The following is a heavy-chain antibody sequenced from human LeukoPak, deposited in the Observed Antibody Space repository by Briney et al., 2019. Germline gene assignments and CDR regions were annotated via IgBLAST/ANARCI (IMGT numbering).Heavy chain of an antibody. V-gene: IGHV3-7*01. CDR2: IKQDGSEK. CDR3: ARDPRLLWFGESSPGAFDI. D-gene: IGHD3-10*01. Sequence: GGSLRLSCAAPGFTFSSYWMSWVRQAPGKGLEWVANIKQDGSEKYYVDSVKGRFTISRDNAKNSLYLQMNSLRAEDTAVYYCARDPRLLWFGESSPGAFDIWGQGTMVTVSS. J-gene: IGHJ3*02. CDR1: GFTFSSYW.